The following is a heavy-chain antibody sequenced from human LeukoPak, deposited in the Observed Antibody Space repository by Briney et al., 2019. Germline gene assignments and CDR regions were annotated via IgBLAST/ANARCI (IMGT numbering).Heavy chain of an antibody. Sequence: SETLPLTCTVSGGSISSGDYYWSWIRQPPGKGLEWIGYIYYSGSTYYNPSLKSRVTISLDTSKNQFSLKLSSVTAADTAVYYCAREQVAASDYYYYGMDVWGQGTTVTVSS. V-gene: IGHV4-30-4*01. D-gene: IGHD2-15*01. J-gene: IGHJ6*02. CDR1: GGSISSGDYY. CDR3: AREQVAASDYYYYGMDV. CDR2: IYYSGST.